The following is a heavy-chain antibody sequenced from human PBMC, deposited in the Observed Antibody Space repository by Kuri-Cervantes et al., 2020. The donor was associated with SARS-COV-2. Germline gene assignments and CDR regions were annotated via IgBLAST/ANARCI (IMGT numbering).Heavy chain of an antibody. V-gene: IGHV4-34*01. CDR1: GGSFSGYY. CDR3: ARSFCRCSSTSCHAGFDP. D-gene: IGHD2-2*01. J-gene: IGHJ5*02. CDR2: TNHSGST. Sequence: QTLSLTCAVYGGSFSGYYWSWIRQPPGKGLEWIGETNHSGSTNYNPSLKSRVTISVDTSKNQFSLKLSSVTAADTAVYYCARSFCRCSSTSCHAGFDPWGQGDLVNVSS.